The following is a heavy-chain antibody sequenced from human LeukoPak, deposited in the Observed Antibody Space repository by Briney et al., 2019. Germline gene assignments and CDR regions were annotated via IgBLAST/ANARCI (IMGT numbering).Heavy chain of an antibody. Sequence: SRPFSLTGTFSVDSIGVVGSYRGWFPNPPGRGLRGMGGTYYSGSTFYKPSLKSRVTTSVDTSKNQFSLKLSSVTATDTAVYYCARSPHRPNWNWGDLFDYWGQGTLVTVSS. CDR2: TYYSGST. D-gene: IGHD1-7*01. CDR3: ARSPHRPNWNWGDLFDY. CDR1: VDSIGVVGSY. J-gene: IGHJ4*02. V-gene: IGHV4-39*01.